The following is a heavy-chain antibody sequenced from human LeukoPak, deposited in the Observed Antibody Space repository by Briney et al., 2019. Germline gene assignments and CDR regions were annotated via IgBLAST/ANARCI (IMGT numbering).Heavy chain of an antibody. CDR2: ISGTGGST. CDR1: GFTFSTYG. V-gene: IGHV3-23*01. CDR3: AKDSYYYDSSGYYYDY. Sequence: GGSLRLSCVASGFTFSTYGINWVRQAPGKGLEWVSSISGTGGSTYYADSVKGRFTISRDNSKNTLYLQMNSLRAEDTAVYYCAKDSYYYDSSGYYYDYWGQGTLVTVSS. J-gene: IGHJ4*02. D-gene: IGHD3-22*01.